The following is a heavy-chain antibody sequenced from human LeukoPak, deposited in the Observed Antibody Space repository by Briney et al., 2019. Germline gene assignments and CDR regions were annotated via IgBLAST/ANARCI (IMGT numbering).Heavy chain of an antibody. CDR3: ARGAPGY. Sequence: SETLSLTCAVYGGSFSGYSWTWIRQPPGKGLEWIGEVNHSGFTSYNPSLKSRVTISVDTSKNQFSLKLSSVTAADTAVYSCARGAPGYWGQGTLVTVSS. CDR1: GGSFSGYS. J-gene: IGHJ4*02. CDR2: VNHSGFT. V-gene: IGHV4-34*01.